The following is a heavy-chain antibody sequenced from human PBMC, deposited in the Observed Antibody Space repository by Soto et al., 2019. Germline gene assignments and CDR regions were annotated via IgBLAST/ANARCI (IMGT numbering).Heavy chain of an antibody. D-gene: IGHD6-19*01. V-gene: IGHV4-34*01. Sequence: SETLSLTCAVYGGSFSGYYWSWIRQPPGKGLEWIGEINHSGSTNYNPSLKSRVTISVDTSKNQFSLKLSSVTAADTAVYYCARSKLRGWYLPRDYNCFDLWGQGTPVTVSS. CDR2: INHSGST. J-gene: IGHJ5*02. CDR1: GGSFSGYY. CDR3: ARSKLRGWYLPRDYNCFDL.